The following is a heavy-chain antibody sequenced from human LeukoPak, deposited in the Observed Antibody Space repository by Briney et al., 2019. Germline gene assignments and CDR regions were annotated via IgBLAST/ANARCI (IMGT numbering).Heavy chain of an antibody. V-gene: IGHV3-23*01. CDR3: ANWRDIWSGYGFDS. D-gene: IGHD3-3*01. CDR2: ISGSGAAT. Sequence: GRSLRLSCAASGFVFSNYAMTSVRQAPGKGLEWVSSISGSGAATYYADSVKGRFIISRDNSKNSVFLQMNRLRGEDTAVYYCANWRDIWSGYGFDSWGQGTLVTVSS. CDR1: GFVFSNYA. J-gene: IGHJ4*02.